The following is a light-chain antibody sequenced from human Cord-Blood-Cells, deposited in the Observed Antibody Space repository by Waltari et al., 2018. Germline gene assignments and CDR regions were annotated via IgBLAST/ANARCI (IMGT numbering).Light chain of an antibody. V-gene: IGLV2-14*01. CDR1: SSDVGGYNS. CDR3: SSYTSSSTWV. J-gene: IGLJ3*02. CDR2: DVS. Sequence: QSALTQPASVSASPGQSITISCTGTSSDVGGYNSVSLYQQHPGNAPILMIYDVSNRPSGVSTRCSVSKSGNTASLTISGLQAEDEADYYCSSYTSSSTWVFGGGTKLTVL.